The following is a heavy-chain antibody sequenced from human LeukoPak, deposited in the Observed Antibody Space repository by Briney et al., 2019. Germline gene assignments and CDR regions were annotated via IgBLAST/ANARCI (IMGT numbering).Heavy chain of an antibody. J-gene: IGHJ4*02. D-gene: IGHD3-22*01. CDR1: GGTFISYA. CDR3: AGGADYYDSSGYRYVPFDY. Sequence: SVKVSCKASGGTFISYAISWVRQAPGQGLEWMGGIIPIFGTANYAQKFQGRVTITADESTSTAYMELSSLRSEDTAVYYCAGGADYYDSSGYRYVPFDYWGQGTLVTVSS. V-gene: IGHV1-69*13. CDR2: IIPIFGTA.